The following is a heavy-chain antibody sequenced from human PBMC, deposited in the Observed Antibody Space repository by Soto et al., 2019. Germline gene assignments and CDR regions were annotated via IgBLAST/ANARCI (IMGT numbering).Heavy chain of an antibody. CDR2: LYYSGTT. D-gene: IGHD5-18*01. Sequence: PSVTLCLSCSVAGASISDYYWTWVRQPPGKGLEWIGYLYYSGTTNYNPSLMSRVTMLLDTSKSQFSLQLTSVTAADTAVYFCARVRRANGYFYLDSWGQGALVTVSS. CDR1: GASISDYY. CDR3: ARVRRANGYFYLDS. V-gene: IGHV4-59*12. J-gene: IGHJ4*02.